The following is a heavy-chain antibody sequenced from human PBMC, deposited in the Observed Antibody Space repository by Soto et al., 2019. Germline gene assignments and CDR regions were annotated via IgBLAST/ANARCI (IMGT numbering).Heavy chain of an antibody. Sequence: QVQPQESGPGLVKPSGTLSLTCAVSGGSISSSNWWSWVRQPPGKGLAWIGEIYHSGSTNYNPSLKSRVTISVDKCEIHFSLKLSSVTAAYTAVYYCARLNGISTSCYTGKHGMDVWGQGTTVTVSS. D-gene: IGHD2-2*02. CDR3: ARLNGISTSCYTGKHGMDV. CDR1: GGSISSSNW. J-gene: IGHJ6*02. CDR2: IYHSGST. V-gene: IGHV4-4*02.